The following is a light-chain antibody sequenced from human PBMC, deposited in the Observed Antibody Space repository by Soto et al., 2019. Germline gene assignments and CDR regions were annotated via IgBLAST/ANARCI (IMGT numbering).Light chain of an antibody. CDR3: QSYDSSLSGWL. V-gene: IGLV1-40*01. CDR1: SSNIGAGYN. Sequence: QYVLTQPPSVSGAPGQRVTISCTGSSSNIGAGYNVHWYQQVPGTAPKLLIYGDSNRPSGVPDRFSGSKSGTSASLAITGLQAEDEADYYCQSYDSSLSGWLFGGGTTVTVL. CDR2: GDS. J-gene: IGLJ3*02.